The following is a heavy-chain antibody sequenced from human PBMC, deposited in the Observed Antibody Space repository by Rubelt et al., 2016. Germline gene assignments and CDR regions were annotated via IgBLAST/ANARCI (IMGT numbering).Heavy chain of an antibody. CDR2: IYYSGST. CDR3: ATQTGHWPFDY. CDR1: GGFVSSYY. J-gene: IGHJ4*02. V-gene: IGHV4-59*08. D-gene: IGHD1-1*01. Sequence: QVQLQESGPGLVKPSETLSLTCTVSGGFVSSYYWSWIRQPPGKGLEWIGNIYYSGSTNYNPSLKSRVTMSVDTSKNQFSLRLRSVTAADTAVYYCATQTGHWPFDYWGQGTLVTVSS.